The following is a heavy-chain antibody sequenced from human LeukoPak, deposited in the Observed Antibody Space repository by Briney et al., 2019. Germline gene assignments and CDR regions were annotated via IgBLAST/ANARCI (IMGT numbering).Heavy chain of an antibody. Sequence: GGSLRLSCAASGFTFSSYSMHWVRQAPGKGLEWVSSISSSSSCIYYADSVKGRFTISRDNAKNSLYLQMNSLRAEDTAVYSCAREADYNGSRDETWFDPWGQGTLVTVSS. D-gene: IGHD3-10*01. CDR3: AREADYNGSRDETWFDP. J-gene: IGHJ5*02. CDR2: ISSSSSCI. CDR1: GFTFSSYS. V-gene: IGHV3-21*01.